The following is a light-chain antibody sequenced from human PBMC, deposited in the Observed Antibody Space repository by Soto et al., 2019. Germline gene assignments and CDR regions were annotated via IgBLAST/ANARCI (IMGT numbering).Light chain of an antibody. J-gene: IGLJ2*01. V-gene: IGLV2-14*01. CDR2: EVS. CDR1: SSDVVSYKY. CDR3: CSYAGSTTREV. Sequence: QSALTQPASVSGSPGQSIAISCTGTSSDVVSYKYVSWYQQHPGKAPKLMIYEVSIRPSGVSDRFSGSKSGNTASLTISGLRPEDEAYYYCCSYAGSTTREVFGGGTKLAVL.